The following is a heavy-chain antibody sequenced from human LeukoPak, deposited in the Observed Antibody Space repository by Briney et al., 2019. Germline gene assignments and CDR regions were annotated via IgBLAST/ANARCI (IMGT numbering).Heavy chain of an antibody. CDR3: AREGDYYDTSGTLDY. Sequence: PSETLSLTCAVYGGSFSGYYWSWIRQPPGKGLEWIGEINHSGSTNYNPSLKSRVTISVDTSKNQFSLKLSSVTAADTAVYYCAREGDYYDTSGTLDYWGQGTLVIVSS. V-gene: IGHV4-34*01. CDR2: INHSGST. D-gene: IGHD3-22*01. CDR1: GGSFSGYY. J-gene: IGHJ4*02.